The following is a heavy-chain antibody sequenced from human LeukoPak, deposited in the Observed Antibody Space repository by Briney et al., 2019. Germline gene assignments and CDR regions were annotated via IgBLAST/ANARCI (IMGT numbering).Heavy chain of an antibody. CDR3: AREGRAARALYYYYMDV. CDR1: GGSISSYY. CDR2: IYTSGST. J-gene: IGHJ6*03. Sequence: SETLSLTCTVSGGSISSYYWSWIRQPAGKGLEWIGRIYTSGSTNCNPSLKSRVTMSVDTSKNQFSLKLSSVTAADTAVYYCAREGRAARALYYYYMDVWGKGTTVTVSS. D-gene: IGHD6-6*01. V-gene: IGHV4-4*07.